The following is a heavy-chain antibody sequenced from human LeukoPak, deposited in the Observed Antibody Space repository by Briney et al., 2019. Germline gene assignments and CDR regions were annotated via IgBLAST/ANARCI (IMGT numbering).Heavy chain of an antibody. CDR1: GGSISSYY. J-gene: IGHJ4*02. CDR3: ASRPKHIVVVTAAPFDY. V-gene: IGHV4-34*01. D-gene: IGHD2-21*02. CDR2: INHSGST. Sequence: ASETLSLTCTVSGGSISSYYWSWIRQPPGKGLEWIGEINHSGSTNYNPSLKSRVTISVDTSKNQFSLKLSSVTAADTAVYYCASRPKHIVVVTAAPFDYWGQGTLVTVSS.